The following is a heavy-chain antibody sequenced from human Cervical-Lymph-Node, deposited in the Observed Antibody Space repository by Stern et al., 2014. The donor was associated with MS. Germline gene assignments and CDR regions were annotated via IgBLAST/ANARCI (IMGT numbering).Heavy chain of an antibody. CDR2: IHPSGNA. J-gene: IGHJ5*02. D-gene: IGHD3-3*01. CDR1: GGSVSSGTSY. CDR3: ASGYRFLEA. Sequence: QVQLVESGPGLVKPSQTLSLTCTLSGGSVSSGTSYWSWIRQPAGKGLEWIGRIHPSGNALYTPSLKSRVNLSLDTSKNQIPLKLNSFTAADTSVYYCASGYRFLEAWGQGTLVTVSS. V-gene: IGHV4-61*02.